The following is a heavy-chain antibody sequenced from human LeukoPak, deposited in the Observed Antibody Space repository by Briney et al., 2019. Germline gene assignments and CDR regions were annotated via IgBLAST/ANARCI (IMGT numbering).Heavy chain of an antibody. Sequence: AGGSLRLSCVVSGFTFSSYAMTWVRQAPGKGLEWVSGISGGTSISTYYADSVKGRFTISRDNSKNTLYLQMNRLRAEDTALYYCAKGATLYSSGGPGYWGQGTLVTVSS. J-gene: IGHJ4*02. CDR1: GFTFSSYA. CDR3: AKGATLYSSGGPGY. V-gene: IGHV3-23*01. D-gene: IGHD6-19*01. CDR2: ISGGTSIST.